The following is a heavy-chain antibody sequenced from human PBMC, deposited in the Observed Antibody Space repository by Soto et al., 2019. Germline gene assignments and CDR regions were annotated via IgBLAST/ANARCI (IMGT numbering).Heavy chain of an antibody. V-gene: IGHV4-30-4*01. D-gene: IGHD3-10*01. Sequence: PSETLSLTCTVSGGSISSGDYYWSWIRQPPGKGLEWIGYIYYSGSTYYNPSLKSRVTISVDTSKNQFSLKLSSVTAADTAVYYCARVYYGSGSYYHFDYWGPGTLVTVSS. CDR3: ARVYYGSGSYYHFDY. J-gene: IGHJ4*02. CDR2: IYYSGST. CDR1: GGSISSGDYY.